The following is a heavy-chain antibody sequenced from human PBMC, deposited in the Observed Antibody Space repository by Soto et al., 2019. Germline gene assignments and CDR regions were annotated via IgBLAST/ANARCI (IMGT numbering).Heavy chain of an antibody. CDR1: GGSISSYY. CDR3: ARRNYDILTGPEYYYYYYMAV. CDR2: IYYSGST. D-gene: IGHD3-9*01. V-gene: IGHV4-59*01. Sequence: SETLSLTCTVSGGSISSYYWSWIRQPPGKGLEWIGYIYYSGSTNYNPSLKSRVAISVDTSKNQLSLKLSSVTAADTAVYYCARRNYDILTGPEYYYYYYMAVWGKGTTVTVSS. J-gene: IGHJ6*03.